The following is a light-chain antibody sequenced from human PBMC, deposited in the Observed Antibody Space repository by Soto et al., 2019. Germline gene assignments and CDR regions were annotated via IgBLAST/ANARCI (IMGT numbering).Light chain of an antibody. J-gene: IGLJ1*01. V-gene: IGLV2-14*01. CDR2: EVS. CDR1: SSDVGGYNY. Sequence: QSALSQPASVSLSPGQSITISCTGTSSDVGGYNYVSWYQQHPGKAPKLMIYEVSNRPSGVSNRFSGSKSGNTASLTISGLQAEDEADYYCSSYTSSSTGVFGTGTKVTVL. CDR3: SSYTSSSTGV.